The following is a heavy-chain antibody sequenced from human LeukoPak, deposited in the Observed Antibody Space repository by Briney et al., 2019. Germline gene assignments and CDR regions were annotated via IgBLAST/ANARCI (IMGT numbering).Heavy chain of an antibody. J-gene: IGHJ4*02. CDR2: SSGSGGRT. D-gene: IGHD2-15*01. CDR3: AILTPAGSFDN. Sequence: GGSLRLSCAASGFTLSIYDMSWVRQAPGKGLEWVSVSSGSGGRTNHADAVKGRFTISRDNSKNTLYLQINSLTAEDTAVYYCAILTPAGSFDNWGQGTLVTVSS. V-gene: IGHV3-23*01. CDR1: GFTLSIYD.